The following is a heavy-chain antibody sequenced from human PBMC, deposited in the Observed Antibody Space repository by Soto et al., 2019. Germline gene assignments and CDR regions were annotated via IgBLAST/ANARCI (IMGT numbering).Heavy chain of an antibody. Sequence: SETLSLTCAVFSASLGDHYWAWIRQSPDKGLEWIGEVHPSGSTDYNPSLKSRLTLSLDTSKNQFSLKVASVTAADTAVYYCAANSLGGGSQGDVWGQGTTVTVSS. J-gene: IGHJ6*02. CDR3: AANSLGGGSQGDV. CDR1: SASLGDHY. V-gene: IGHV4-34*01. CDR2: VHPSGST. D-gene: IGHD3-10*01.